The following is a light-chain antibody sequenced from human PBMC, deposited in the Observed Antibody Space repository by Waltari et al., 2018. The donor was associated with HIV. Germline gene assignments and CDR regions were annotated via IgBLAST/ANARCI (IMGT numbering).Light chain of an antibody. Sequence: QSVLTQPPSLSAAPGQKVTISCSGSSAKLGKNYVSWYQQLPGTAPKLLIYDNNKRPSGIPDRFSGSKSGTSATLGITGLQTGDEADYYCGTWDSSLSVVFGGGTKVTVL. CDR1: SAKLGKNY. CDR2: DNN. J-gene: IGLJ2*01. CDR3: GTWDSSLSVV. V-gene: IGLV1-51*01.